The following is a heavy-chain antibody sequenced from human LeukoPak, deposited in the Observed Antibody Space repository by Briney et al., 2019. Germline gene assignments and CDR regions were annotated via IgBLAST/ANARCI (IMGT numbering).Heavy chain of an antibody. Sequence: SETLSLTCTVSGGSISSSSYYWGWIRQPPGKGLEWIGEINHSGSTNYNPSLKSRVTISVDTSKNQFSLKLSSVTAADTAVYYCARGLAYCTNGVCYRTGTFDYWGQGTLVTVSS. CDR2: INHSGST. J-gene: IGHJ4*02. CDR1: GGSISSSSYY. V-gene: IGHV4-39*07. CDR3: ARGLAYCTNGVCYRTGTFDY. D-gene: IGHD2-8*01.